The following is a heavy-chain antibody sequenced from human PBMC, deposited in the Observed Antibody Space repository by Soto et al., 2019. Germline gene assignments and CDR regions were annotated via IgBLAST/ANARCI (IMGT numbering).Heavy chain of an antibody. Sequence: SVKVSCKASGGTFSSYAISWVRQAPGQGLEWMGGIIPTFGTANYAQKFQGRVTITADESTSTAYMELSSLRSEDTAVYYCARDGSPLSGWGDYWGQGTLVTVSS. CDR2: IIPTFGTA. CDR1: GGTFSSYA. D-gene: IGHD6-19*01. J-gene: IGHJ4*02. CDR3: ARDGSPLSGWGDY. V-gene: IGHV1-69*13.